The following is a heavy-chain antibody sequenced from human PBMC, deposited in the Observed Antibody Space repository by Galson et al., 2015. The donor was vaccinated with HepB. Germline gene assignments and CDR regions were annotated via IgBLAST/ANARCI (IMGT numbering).Heavy chain of an antibody. CDR2: ISSSSSYI. J-gene: IGHJ6*02. V-gene: IGHV3-21*01. CDR3: ARDQNRDSRYYYYYGMDV. CDR1: GFTFSSYS. Sequence: SLRLSCAASGFTFSSYSMNWVRQAPGKGLEWVSSISSSSSYIYYADSVKGRFTISRDNAKNSLYLQMNSLRAEDTAVYYCARDQNRDSRYYYYYGMDVWGQGTTVTVSS. D-gene: IGHD5-24*01.